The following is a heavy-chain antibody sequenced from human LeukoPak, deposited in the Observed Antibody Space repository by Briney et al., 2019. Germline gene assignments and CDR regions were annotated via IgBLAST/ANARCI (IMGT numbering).Heavy chain of an antibody. CDR3: ARDTDRFGELSPFDY. Sequence: NPSETLSLTCTVSGGSISSYYWSWIRQPAGKGLEWIGRIYTSGSTNHNPSLKSRVTMSVDTSKNQFSLKLSSVTAADTAVYYCARDTDRFGELSPFDYWGQGTLVTVSS. V-gene: IGHV4-4*07. D-gene: IGHD3-10*01. J-gene: IGHJ4*02. CDR2: IYTSGST. CDR1: GGSISSYY.